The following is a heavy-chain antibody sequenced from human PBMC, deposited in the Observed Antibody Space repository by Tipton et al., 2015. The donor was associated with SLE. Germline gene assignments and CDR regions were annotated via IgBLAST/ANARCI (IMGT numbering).Heavy chain of an antibody. CDR2: IHTSGNT. J-gene: IGHJ4*02. CDR1: GGSIRSGDYH. Sequence: TLSLTCTVSGGSIRSGDYHWSWIRQPAGKGLEWIGRIHTSGNTNNNPSLMGRVSISVDTSKNQFSLMLSSVTAADTAVYFCARAIGVNYFNLWGQGTLVTVSS. D-gene: IGHD3-16*01. V-gene: IGHV4-61*02. CDR3: ARAIGVNYFNL.